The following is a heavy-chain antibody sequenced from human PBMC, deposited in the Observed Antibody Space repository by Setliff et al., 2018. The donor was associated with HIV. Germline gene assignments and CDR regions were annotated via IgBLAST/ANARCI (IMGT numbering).Heavy chain of an antibody. CDR2: INPSGGST. V-gene: IGHV1-46*01. Sequence: ASVKVSCKASGYTFTSYYMHWVRQAPGQGLEWMGIINPSGGSTRYAQKFQGRVTMTRDTSTSTVYMELSSLRSEDTAVYYCARDGYYNSWSGYGYYYYYMDVWGKGTTVTV. CDR3: ARDGYYNSWSGYGYYYYYMDV. CDR1: GYTFTSYY. D-gene: IGHD3-3*01. J-gene: IGHJ6*03.